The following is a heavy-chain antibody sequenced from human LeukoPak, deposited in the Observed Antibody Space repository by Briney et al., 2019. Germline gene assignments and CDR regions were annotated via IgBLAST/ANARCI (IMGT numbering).Heavy chain of an antibody. CDR2: IKEDGSQK. CDR3: AIYTTTRGWLDP. CDR1: GFTFSTYW. Sequence: GGSLRLSCAASGFTFSTYWMTWVRQAPGKGLEWVANIKEDGSQKYYVDSVKGRFTISRDNANNSLYLHMESLRAEDTAVYYCAIYTTTRGWLDPWGQGTLVTVSS. V-gene: IGHV3-7*01. J-gene: IGHJ5*02. D-gene: IGHD2-2*02.